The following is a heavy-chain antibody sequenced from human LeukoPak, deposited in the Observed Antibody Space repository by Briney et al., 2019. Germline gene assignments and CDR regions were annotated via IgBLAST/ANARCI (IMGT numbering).Heavy chain of an antibody. CDR3: ARGGYYDSSGYYAAFDI. V-gene: IGHV3-20*04. Sequence: GGSLRLSCAASGFTFDDYGMSWVRQAPGKGLEWVSGINWNGGSTGYADSVKGRFTISRDNAKNSLYLQMNSLRAEDTALYYCARGGYYDSSGYYAAFDIWGQGTMVTVSS. CDR1: GFTFDDYG. D-gene: IGHD3-22*01. J-gene: IGHJ3*02. CDR2: INWNGGST.